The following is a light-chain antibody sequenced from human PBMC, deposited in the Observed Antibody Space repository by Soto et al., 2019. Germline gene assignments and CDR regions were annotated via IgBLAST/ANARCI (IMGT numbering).Light chain of an antibody. V-gene: IGKV3-15*01. J-gene: IGKJ4*01. CDR3: QQYNNWPPLT. Sequence: EIVMTQSPATLSVSPGERATLSCRASQSVSSNLAWYQQKPGQAPRLLIYDASTRATGIPARFSGGGSGTELTLTISSLQSEDFAVYYCQQYNNWPPLTFGGGTKVEIK. CDR2: DAS. CDR1: QSVSSN.